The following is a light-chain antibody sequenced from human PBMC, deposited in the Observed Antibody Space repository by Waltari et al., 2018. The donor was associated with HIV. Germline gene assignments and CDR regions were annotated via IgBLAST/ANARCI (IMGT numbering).Light chain of an antibody. CDR2: DVS. Sequence: QSALTQPRSVSGSPGQSVTISCTGTSTDVGGYNYVSWYQQHPGKAPTLMIYDVSKRPSGVPARFSASNSGNTASLTISVLQAEDDAGYYCCSYGGSYTYVFGTGTEVTVL. CDR1: STDVGGYNY. CDR3: CSYGGSYTYV. J-gene: IGLJ1*01. V-gene: IGLV2-11*01.